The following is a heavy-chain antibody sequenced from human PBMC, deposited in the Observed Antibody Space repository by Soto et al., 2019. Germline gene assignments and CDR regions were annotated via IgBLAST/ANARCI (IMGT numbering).Heavy chain of an antibody. D-gene: IGHD2-15*01. V-gene: IGHV4-59*01. Sequence: QVQLQESGPGLVKPSETLSLTCTVSGGSISSYYWSWIRQPPGKGLEWIGYIYYSGSTNYNPSLKSRVTISVDTSKNQFSLKLSSVTAADTAVYYCARGRYRETFDYWGQGTLVTVSS. CDR3: ARGRYRETFDY. CDR2: IYYSGST. J-gene: IGHJ4*02. CDR1: GGSISSYY.